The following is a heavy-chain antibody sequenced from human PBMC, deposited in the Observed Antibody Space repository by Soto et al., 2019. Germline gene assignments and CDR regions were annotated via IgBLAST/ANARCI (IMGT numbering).Heavy chain of an antibody. J-gene: IGHJ6*02. Sequence: PGESLKISCKGSGYSFTSYWISWVRQMPGKGLEWMGRIDPSDSYTNYSPSFQGHVTISADKSISTAYLQWSSLKASDTAMYYFARGPPTGYSSSLRYYYYGMDVWGQGTTVTVSS. CDR2: IDPSDSYT. CDR3: ARGPPTGYSSSLRYYYYGMDV. D-gene: IGHD6-13*01. V-gene: IGHV5-10-1*01. CDR1: GYSFTSYW.